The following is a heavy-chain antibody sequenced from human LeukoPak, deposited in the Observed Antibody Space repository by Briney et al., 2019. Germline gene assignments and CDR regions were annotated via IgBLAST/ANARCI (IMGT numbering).Heavy chain of an antibody. Sequence: ASVKVSCKASGYTFTGYYMHWVRQAPGQGLEWMGWINPSSGGTNYAQKFQGRVTMTRDTSISTAYMELSRLRSDDTAVYYCARDKYQLPDDYWGQGTLVTVSS. CDR1: GYTFTGYY. D-gene: IGHD2-2*01. CDR2: INPSSGGT. CDR3: ARDKYQLPDDY. V-gene: IGHV1-2*02. J-gene: IGHJ4*02.